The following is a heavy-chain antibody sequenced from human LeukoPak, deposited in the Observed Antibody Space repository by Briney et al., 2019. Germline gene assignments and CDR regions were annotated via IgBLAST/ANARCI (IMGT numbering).Heavy chain of an antibody. Sequence: SETLSLTCAVYGGSFSGYYWSWIRQSPGKGLEWIGEMNHRGYTNYNPSLKSRVTISVDTSKNQFSLKLSSVTAADTAVYYCARTMTFGGVIVNYFDYWGQGTLVTVSS. CDR3: ARTMTFGGVIVNYFDY. CDR2: MNHRGYT. CDR1: GGSFSGYY. J-gene: IGHJ4*02. V-gene: IGHV4-34*01. D-gene: IGHD3-16*02.